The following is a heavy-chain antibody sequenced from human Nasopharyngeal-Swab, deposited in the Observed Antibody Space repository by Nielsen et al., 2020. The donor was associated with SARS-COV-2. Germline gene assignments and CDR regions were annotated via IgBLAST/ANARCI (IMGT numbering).Heavy chain of an antibody. V-gene: IGHV1-18*04. CDR1: VYTFSSYV. CDR3: ARERGEYNWNAADY. J-gene: IGHJ4*02. Sequence: ASVKVSFMASVYTFSSYVISWVRQAPGQGLEWMGWISAYNGNTNYAQKLQGRVTMTTDTSTSTAYMELRSLRSDDTAVYYCARERGEYNWNAADYWGQGTLVTVSS. D-gene: IGHD1-1*01. CDR2: ISAYNGNT.